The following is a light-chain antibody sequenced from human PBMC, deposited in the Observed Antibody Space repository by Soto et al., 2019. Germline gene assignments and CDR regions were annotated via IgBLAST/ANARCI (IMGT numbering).Light chain of an antibody. J-gene: IGKJ1*01. CDR2: TTT. CDR1: QSVISY. Sequence: DIQVTQPQSSLSASVGDTITITCRASQSVISYLNWYQQNPGKAPDLLIYTTTSLQSEVPSRFSGSGSETHFTLTITSLQPEDFATYFCQQAYSAPPWTFGPGAKVDI. CDR3: QQAYSAPPWT. V-gene: IGKV1-39*01.